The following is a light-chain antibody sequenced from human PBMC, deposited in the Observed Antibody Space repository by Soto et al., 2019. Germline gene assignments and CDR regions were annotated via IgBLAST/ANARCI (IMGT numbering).Light chain of an antibody. CDR3: AACDGNLNCYV. Sequence: QSVLTQPPSASATPGQRVTISCSGSSSNIETNTVNWYQQLPGTAPKLLIYSNNQRPSGVPDRFSGSKSGTSASLAISGLQSEDESDYYCAACDGNLNCYVFET. V-gene: IGLV1-44*01. CDR2: SNN. CDR1: SSNIETNT. J-gene: IGLJ1*01.